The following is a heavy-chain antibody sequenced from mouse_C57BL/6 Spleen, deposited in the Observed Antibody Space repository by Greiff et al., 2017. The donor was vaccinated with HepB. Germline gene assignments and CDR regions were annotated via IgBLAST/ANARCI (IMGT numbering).Heavy chain of an antibody. CDR3: ARYPYFDV. CDR1: GYTFTSYW. J-gene: IGHJ1*03. CDR2: IYPSDSET. Sequence: VQLQQPGAELVRPGSSVKLSCKASGYTFTSYWMDWVKQRPGQGLEWIGNIYPSDSETHYNQNFKDKATLTVDKSSSTAYMQLSSLTSEDSAVYYCARYPYFDVWGTGTTVTVSS. V-gene: IGHV1-61*01.